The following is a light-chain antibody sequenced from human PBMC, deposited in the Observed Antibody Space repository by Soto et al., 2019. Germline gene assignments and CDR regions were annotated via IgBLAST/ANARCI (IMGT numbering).Light chain of an antibody. CDR2: DAS. V-gene: IGKV1-13*02. CDR1: QGISSA. J-gene: IGKJ1*01. Sequence: AIQLTQSPSSLSASVGDRVTITCRASQGISSALAWYQQKPGKAPKLLIYDASSLESGVPSRFSGSGSGTDSTLTISSLQPEDFATYYCQQFKSSPLTFGQGTKVEIK. CDR3: QQFKSSPLT.